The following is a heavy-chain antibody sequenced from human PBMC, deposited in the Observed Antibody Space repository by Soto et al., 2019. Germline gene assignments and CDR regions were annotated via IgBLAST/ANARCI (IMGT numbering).Heavy chain of an antibody. CDR2: IYYSGST. Sequence: PSETLSLTCTVSGGSISSGDYYWSWIRQPPGKGLEWIGYIYYSGSTYYNPSLKSRVTISVDTSKNQFSLKLSSVTAADTAVYYCARGLGSSSWSGTVGLGYWGQGTLVTVSS. D-gene: IGHD6-13*01. CDR1: GGSISSGDYY. V-gene: IGHV4-30-4*01. CDR3: ARGLGSSSWSGTVGLGY. J-gene: IGHJ4*02.